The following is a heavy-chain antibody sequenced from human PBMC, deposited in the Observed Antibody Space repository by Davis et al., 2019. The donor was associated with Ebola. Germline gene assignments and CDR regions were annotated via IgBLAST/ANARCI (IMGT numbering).Heavy chain of an antibody. Sequence: MPSETLSLTCTVSGGSISSGGYYWSWIRQHPGKGLEWIGYIYYSGSTYYNPSLKSRVTISVDTSKNQFSLKLSSVTAADTAVYHCARTTRDSGWFLDYWSRGTLVTVSS. CDR1: GGSISSGGYY. CDR2: IYYSGST. J-gene: IGHJ4*02. CDR3: ARTTRDSGWFLDY. D-gene: IGHD6-13*01. V-gene: IGHV4-31*03.